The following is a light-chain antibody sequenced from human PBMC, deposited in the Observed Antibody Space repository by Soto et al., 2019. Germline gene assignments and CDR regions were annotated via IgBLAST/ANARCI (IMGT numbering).Light chain of an antibody. V-gene: IGKV3-15*01. Sequence: EIVRTQSPATLSVSPGERATLSCRSSQSVSSNLAWYQQKPGQAPRLLIYGASTRATGIPARFSGSGSGTDFTLTISSLQSEDFAVYYCQHYNYWPPKTFGQGTKVDI. CDR3: QHYNYWPPKT. CDR2: GAS. J-gene: IGKJ1*01. CDR1: QSVSSN.